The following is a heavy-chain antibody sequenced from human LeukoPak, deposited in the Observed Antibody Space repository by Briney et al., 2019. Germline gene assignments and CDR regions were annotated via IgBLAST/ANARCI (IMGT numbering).Heavy chain of an antibody. V-gene: IGHV1-2*02. CDR2: INPNSGGT. D-gene: IGHD6-6*01. J-gene: IGHJ3*02. CDR1: GYTFTGYY. Sequence: ASVKVSCKASGYTFTGYYMHWVRQAPGQGLEWMGWINPNSGGTNYAQKFQGRVTMTRDTSISTAYMELSRLRSEDTAVYYCADSSSGRVAFDIWGQGTMVTVSS. CDR3: ADSSSGRVAFDI.